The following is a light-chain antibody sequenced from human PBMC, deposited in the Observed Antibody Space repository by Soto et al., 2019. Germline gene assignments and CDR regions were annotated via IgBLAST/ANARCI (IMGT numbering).Light chain of an antibody. CDR3: QQSYSTPIT. CDR1: QPISNY. J-gene: IGKJ4*01. V-gene: IGKV1-39*01. CDR2: AAS. Sequence: DIQMTQSPSSLSASVGDRVTITCRASQPISNYLNWYQHKPWQAPKLLIYAASTLQSGVPSRFSGGESGTDFTLTISNLQPDDFAIYYCQQSYSTPITLGGGSKVEIK.